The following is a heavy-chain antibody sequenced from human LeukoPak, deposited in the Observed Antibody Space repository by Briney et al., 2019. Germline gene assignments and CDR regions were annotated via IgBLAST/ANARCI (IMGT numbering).Heavy chain of an antibody. CDR1: GFTFSSYA. J-gene: IGHJ4*02. CDR3: AKDPYYDSSGHGWVDY. V-gene: IGHV3-23*01. D-gene: IGHD3-22*01. Sequence: GGSLRLSCAASGFTFSSYAMSWVRQAPGKGLEWVSAISGSGGSTYYADSVKGRFTISRDNSKNTLYLQMNSLRAEDTAVYYCAKDPYYDSSGHGWVDYWGQGTLVTVSS. CDR2: ISGSGGST.